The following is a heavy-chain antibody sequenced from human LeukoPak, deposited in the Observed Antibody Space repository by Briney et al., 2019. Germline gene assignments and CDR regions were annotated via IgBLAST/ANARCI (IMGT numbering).Heavy chain of an antibody. V-gene: IGHV3-11*05. CDR3: ARDSGYSGYSDY. CDR2: ISSSSSYA. J-gene: IGHJ4*02. Sequence: GGSLRLSCAASGFTFSDYYMSWIRQAPGKGLEWVSYISSSSSYADYADSVKGRFTISRDNAKNSLNLQMNSLRAEDTAVYYCARDSGYSGYSDYWGQGTLVTVSS. CDR1: GFTFSDYY. D-gene: IGHD5-12*01.